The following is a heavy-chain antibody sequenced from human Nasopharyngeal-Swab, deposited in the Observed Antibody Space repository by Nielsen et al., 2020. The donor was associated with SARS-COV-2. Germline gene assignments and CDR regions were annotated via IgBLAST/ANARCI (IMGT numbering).Heavy chain of an antibody. D-gene: IGHD2-15*01. Sequence: GESLKISCAASGFTFSSYTMNWVRQAPGKGLEWVSSISSSSSYRYYADSVKGRFTISRDNANKSLYLQMNSLRAEDTAVYYCTRDGGYYYMDVWGKGTTVTVSS. J-gene: IGHJ6*03. CDR1: GFTFSSYT. CDR2: ISSSSSYR. V-gene: IGHV3-21*01. CDR3: TRDGGYYYMDV.